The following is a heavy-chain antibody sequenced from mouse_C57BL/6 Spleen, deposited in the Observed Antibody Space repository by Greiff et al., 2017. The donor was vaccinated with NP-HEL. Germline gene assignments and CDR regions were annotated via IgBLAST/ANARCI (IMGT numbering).Heavy chain of an antibody. Sequence: VQLQQSGPELVKPGASVKISCKASGYTFTDYYMNWVKQSHGKSLEWIGDINPNNGGTSYNQKFKGKATLTVDKSSSTAYMELRSLTSEDSAVYYCARTIYYDLYFDYWGQGTTLTVSS. D-gene: IGHD2-4*01. CDR2: INPNNGGT. CDR3: ARTIYYDLYFDY. V-gene: IGHV1-26*01. CDR1: GYTFTDYY. J-gene: IGHJ2*01.